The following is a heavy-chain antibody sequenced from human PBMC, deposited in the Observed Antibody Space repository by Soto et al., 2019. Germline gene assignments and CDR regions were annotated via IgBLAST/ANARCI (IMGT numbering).Heavy chain of an antibody. CDR3: ANTGRDACGDYPFDY. D-gene: IGHD4-17*01. Sequence: QVQLVESGGGVVQPGRSLRLSCAASGFTFSSYGMHWVRQAPGKGLEWVAVISYDGSNKYYADSVKGRFTISRDNSKNTLYLQMNSLRAEDTAVYYCANTGRDACGDYPFDYWGQGTLVTVSS. CDR2: ISYDGSNK. V-gene: IGHV3-30*18. CDR1: GFTFSSYG. J-gene: IGHJ4*02.